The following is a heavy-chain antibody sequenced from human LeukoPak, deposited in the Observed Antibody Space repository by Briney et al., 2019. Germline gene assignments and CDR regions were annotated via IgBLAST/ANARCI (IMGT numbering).Heavy chain of an antibody. CDR1: GGSFSGYY. Sequence: PSETLSLTCAVYGGSFSGYYWSWIRQPSGKGLEWIGEINHSGSTNYNPSLKSRVTISVDTSKNQFSLKLSSVTAADTAVYYCARGVVAAFYYYYYGMDVWGQGTTVTVSS. D-gene: IGHD2-15*01. CDR3: ARGVVAAFYYYYYGMDV. CDR2: INHSGST. J-gene: IGHJ6*02. V-gene: IGHV4-34*01.